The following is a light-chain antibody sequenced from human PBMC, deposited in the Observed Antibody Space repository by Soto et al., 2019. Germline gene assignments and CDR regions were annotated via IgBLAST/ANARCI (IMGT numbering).Light chain of an antibody. J-gene: IGLJ1*01. Sequence: QSVLTQPASGSGAPGQSSTIACTGTSSDVGGYNYVSWYQHHPGKAPKLIIYDVSNRPSGVSIRFSGSKSDNTASLTISGLQPEDEADYHCSSYTTSNTRQIVFGTGTKVTVL. CDR2: DVS. V-gene: IGLV2-14*03. CDR3: SSYTTSNTRQIV. CDR1: SSDVGGYNY.